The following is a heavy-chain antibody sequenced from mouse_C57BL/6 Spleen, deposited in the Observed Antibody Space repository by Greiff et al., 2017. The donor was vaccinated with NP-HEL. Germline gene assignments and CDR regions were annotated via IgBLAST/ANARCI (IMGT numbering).Heavy chain of an antibody. CDR1: GFTFSSYA. D-gene: IGHD1-1*01. CDR2: ISDGGSYT. J-gene: IGHJ2*01. CDR3: ARDDDSSYDY. Sequence: EVQLVESGGGLVKPGGSLKLSCAASGFTFSSYAMSWVRQTLEKRLEWVATISDGGSYTYYPDNVKGRFTISRDNAKNNLYLQMSHLKSEDTAMYYGARDDDSSYDYWGQGTTLTVSS. V-gene: IGHV5-4*01.